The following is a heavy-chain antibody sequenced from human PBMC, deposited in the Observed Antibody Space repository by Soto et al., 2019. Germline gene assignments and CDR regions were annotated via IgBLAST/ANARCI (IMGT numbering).Heavy chain of an antibody. Sequence: ETLSLTCTVACAFISTYFWSWIRQVPGKGPDWIGYIFYIGTTNYNPSLKSRVTMSVDTSRNQFSLKLNSVTAADTAVYYRARSPLQPRFLVLWFDPWGQGTKVTVSS. J-gene: IGHJ5*01. V-gene: IGHV4-59*01. CDR1: CAFISTYF. D-gene: IGHD3-3*01. CDR2: IFYIGTT. CDR3: ARSPLQPRFLVLWFDP.